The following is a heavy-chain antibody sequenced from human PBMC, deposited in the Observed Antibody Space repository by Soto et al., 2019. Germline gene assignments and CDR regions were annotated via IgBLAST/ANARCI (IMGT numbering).Heavy chain of an antibody. J-gene: IGHJ6*02. D-gene: IGHD4-17*01. CDR2: IIPSFGTA. Sequence: SVQVSCKASGGTFSRYAISWVRPAPGQGLEWMGGIIPSFGTANDAQKYQGRVTITADESTSTAYMEQSSLRSEDTAVYYCADYGDSLYYYGMDVWGQGTTVTVSS. V-gene: IGHV1-69*13. CDR3: ADYGDSLYYYGMDV. CDR1: GGTFSRYA.